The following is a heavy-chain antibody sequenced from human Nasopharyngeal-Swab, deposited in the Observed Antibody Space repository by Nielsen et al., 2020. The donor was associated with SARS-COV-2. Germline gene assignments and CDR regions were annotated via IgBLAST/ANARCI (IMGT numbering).Heavy chain of an antibody. V-gene: IGHV3-48*02. CDR3: ARATPAFDI. Sequence: GESLKISCAASGFTFTLYTMNWVRQAPGKGLEWVSYISSSSSTIYYADSVKGRFTISRDNAKNSLYLQMNSLRDEDTAVYYCARATPAFDIWGQGTMVTVSS. J-gene: IGHJ3*02. CDR1: GFTFTLYT. CDR2: ISSSSSTI.